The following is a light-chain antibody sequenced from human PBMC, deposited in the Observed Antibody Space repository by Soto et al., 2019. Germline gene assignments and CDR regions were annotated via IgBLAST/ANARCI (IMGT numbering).Light chain of an antibody. J-gene: IGKJ1*01. Sequence: QVSISVVSLSASRGDGVTGSGRASQDISRYLAWYQQKAGKAPKLLIFASSNLQSGVPLRFSGSGSGTEFTLTISRLQPEDFATYYCLQFYSFSWTFGQGTKVDI. CDR2: ASS. V-gene: IGKV1-9*01. CDR3: LQFYSFSWT. CDR1: QDISRY.